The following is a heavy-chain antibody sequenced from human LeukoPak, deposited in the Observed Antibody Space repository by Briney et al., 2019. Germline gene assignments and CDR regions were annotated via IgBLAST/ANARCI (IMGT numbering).Heavy chain of an antibody. CDR3: ARQRIVGATTPFDY. D-gene: IGHD1-26*01. Sequence: SETLSLTCAVYGGSFSGYYWSWIRQPPGKGLEWIGEINHSGSANYNPSLKSRVTVSVDTSKYQFSLKVSSVTAADTAVYYCARQRIVGATTPFDYWGQGTLVTVSS. J-gene: IGHJ4*02. CDR1: GGSFSGYY. V-gene: IGHV4-34*01. CDR2: INHSGSA.